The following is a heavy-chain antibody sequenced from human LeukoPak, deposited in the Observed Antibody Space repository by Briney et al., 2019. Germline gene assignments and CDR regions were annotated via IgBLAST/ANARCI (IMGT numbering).Heavy chain of an antibody. J-gene: IGHJ2*01. D-gene: IGHD3-10*01. CDR2: ISYDGNNI. Sequence: GGSLRLSCAASGFTFSSYAIHWVRQTPGKGLEWVAVISYDGNNIYYADSVKGRLTISRDNSKNTPYLQMNSLRAEDTAVYYCARDRGSGRYYNYWYFDLWGRGTLVTVSS. V-gene: IGHV3-30-3*01. CDR1: GFTFSSYA. CDR3: ARDRGSGRYYNYWYFDL.